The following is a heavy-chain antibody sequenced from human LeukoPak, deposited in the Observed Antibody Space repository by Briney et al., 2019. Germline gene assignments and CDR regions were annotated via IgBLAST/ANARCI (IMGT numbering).Heavy chain of an antibody. V-gene: IGHV3-23*01. J-gene: IGHJ4*02. CDR2: ISGNDGDT. D-gene: IGHD6-19*01. CDR3: AKDRSSSGWYWDY. Sequence: GGSLRLSCAASGFTFSTYAMSWVRQAPGKGLEWVSAISGNDGDTYYADSVKGRFTISRDNSKNTLYLQMNSLRAEDMAVYYCAKDRSSSGWYWDYWGQGTLVTVSS. CDR1: GFTFSTYA.